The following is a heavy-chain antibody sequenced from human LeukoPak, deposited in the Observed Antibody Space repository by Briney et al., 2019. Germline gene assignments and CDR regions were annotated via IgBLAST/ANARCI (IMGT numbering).Heavy chain of an antibody. CDR2: ISGSGGST. Sequence: PGGSLRLSCAASGFTFTDHYMSWVRQAPGKGLEWVSAISGSGGSTYYADSVKGRFTISRDNSKNTLYLQMNSLRAEDTAVYYCAKVGVVRDNDYWGQGTLVTVSS. V-gene: IGHV3-23*01. CDR1: GFTFTDHY. CDR3: AKVGVVRDNDY. J-gene: IGHJ4*02. D-gene: IGHD3-3*01.